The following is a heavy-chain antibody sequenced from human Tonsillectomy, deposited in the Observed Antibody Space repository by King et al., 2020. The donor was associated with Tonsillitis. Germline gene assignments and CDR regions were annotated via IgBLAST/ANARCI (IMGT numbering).Heavy chain of an antibody. D-gene: IGHD3-10*01. CDR3: ARHRYGWLDDAFIS. CDR2: IYPGDSDT. V-gene: IGHV5-51*01. J-gene: IGHJ3*01. CDR1: GYSFSGFW. Sequence: VQLVESGAEVRKPGESLKISCKGSGYSFSGFWIGWVRQMPGKGLEWMGIIYPGDSDTRYSPSFRGQVTISADKSSSTAYLQWSSLKASDTAIYYCARHRYGWLDDAFISGGKGQLS.